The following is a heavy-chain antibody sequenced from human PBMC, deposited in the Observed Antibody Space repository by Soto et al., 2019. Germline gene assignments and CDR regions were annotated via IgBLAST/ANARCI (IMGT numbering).Heavy chain of an antibody. J-gene: IGHJ4*02. D-gene: IGHD1-1*01. CDR1: GFTFNNAR. Sequence: VQLVESGGALVEPGGSLRLSCAASGFTFNNARMSWVRQAPGKGLDWVGRIDGGKTDFAAPVEGRFTFSRDDSRNTLFLQLNILKTEDTGVYYSTSNAAAKAGTLSYWGQGTLVTVSS. V-gene: IGHV3-15*02. CDR3: TSNAAAKAGTLSY. CDR2: IDGGKT.